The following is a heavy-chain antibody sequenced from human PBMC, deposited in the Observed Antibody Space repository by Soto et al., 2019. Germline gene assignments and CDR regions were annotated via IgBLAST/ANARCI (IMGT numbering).Heavy chain of an antibody. CDR1: GYTFTDYY. D-gene: IGHD3-22*01. V-gene: IGHV1-46*01. Sequence: ASVKVSCKASGYTFTDYYIHWVRQAPGQGLEWVGIIDPSGGSTSYGQNFQDRVTMIRDTSASTVYMELRNLRSEDTAVYYCAREGGRRNYYDSSGYFFDYWGQGTLVTVSS. CDR2: IDPSGGST. J-gene: IGHJ4*02. CDR3: AREGGRRNYYDSSGYFFDY.